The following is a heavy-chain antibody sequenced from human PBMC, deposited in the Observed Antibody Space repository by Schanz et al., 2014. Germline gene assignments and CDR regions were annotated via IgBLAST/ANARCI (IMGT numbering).Heavy chain of an antibody. CDR1: GFTFSDYY. V-gene: IGHV3-11*05. CDR3: AKDPSHGDYDYYFDY. D-gene: IGHD3-22*01. Sequence: GQLAESGGGLVQPGGSLRLSCAASGFTFSDYYMSWIRQAPGKGLEWVSYISGTTTYTNYADSVKGRFTISRDNSKNTLYLQMNSLRAEDTAVYYCAKDPSHGDYDYYFDYWGQGTLXTVSS. CDR2: ISGTTTYT. J-gene: IGHJ4*02.